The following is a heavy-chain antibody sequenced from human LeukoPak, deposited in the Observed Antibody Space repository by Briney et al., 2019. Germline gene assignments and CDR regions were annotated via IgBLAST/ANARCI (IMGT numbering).Heavy chain of an antibody. CDR3: ARDLGYYRADY. CDR2: ISSSGSTI. D-gene: IGHD1-26*01. V-gene: IGHV3-48*03. Sequence: TGESLRLSCAASGFTFSSYEMNWVRQAPGKGLEWVSYISSSGSTIYYTDSVKGRSTISRDNAKNSLYLQMNSLRAEDTAVYYCARDLGYYRADYWGQGTLVTVSS. CDR1: GFTFSSYE. J-gene: IGHJ4*02.